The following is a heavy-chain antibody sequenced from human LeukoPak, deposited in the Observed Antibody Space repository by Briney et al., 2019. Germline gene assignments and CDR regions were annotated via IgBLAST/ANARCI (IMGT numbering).Heavy chain of an antibody. CDR2: IYYSGST. CDR3: ARGPPRPTPRTSLFDY. J-gene: IGHJ4*02. CDR1: GGSISSSSYY. V-gene: IGHV4-39*07. D-gene: IGHD1/OR15-1a*01. Sequence: SETLSLTCTVSGGSISSSSYYWGWIRQPPGKGLEWIGSIYYSGSTYYNPSLKSRVTISVDTSKNQFSLKLSPVTAADTAVYYCARGPPRPTPRTSLFDYWGQGTLVTVSS.